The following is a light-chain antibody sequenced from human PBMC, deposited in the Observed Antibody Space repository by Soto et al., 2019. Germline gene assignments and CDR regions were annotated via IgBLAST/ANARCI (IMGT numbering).Light chain of an antibody. V-gene: IGKV1-17*01. Sequence: DIQVTQSPSSLSASVGDRVTITCRASQGIGNDLGWYQQKPGKAPQRLIYRTFNLQSGVPSRFSGSGSGTEFTLTISSLQPEDFATYYCLQHNSFPLTFGGGTKVEIK. CDR2: RTF. J-gene: IGKJ4*01. CDR3: LQHNSFPLT. CDR1: QGIGND.